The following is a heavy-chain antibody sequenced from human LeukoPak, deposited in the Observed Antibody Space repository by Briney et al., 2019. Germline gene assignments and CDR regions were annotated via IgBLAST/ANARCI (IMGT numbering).Heavy chain of an antibody. Sequence: GGSLRLSCAASGFTFSSYGMHWVRQAPGKGLEWVAVISYDGSNKYYADSVKGRFTISRDNSKNTLYLQMNSLRAEDTAVYYCAKDRRVRVVVTAIHIDCWSQGTLVTVSS. CDR3: AKDRRVRVVVTAIHIDC. CDR1: GFTFSSYG. J-gene: IGHJ4*02. V-gene: IGHV3-30*18. D-gene: IGHD2-21*02. CDR2: ISYDGSNK.